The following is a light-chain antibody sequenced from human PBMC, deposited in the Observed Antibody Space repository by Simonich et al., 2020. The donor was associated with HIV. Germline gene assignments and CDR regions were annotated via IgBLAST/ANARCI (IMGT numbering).Light chain of an antibody. Sequence: DIVMTQSPLSLPVTPGEPASISCRSSQSLLHSNGYTYLDWYLQKPGQSPQLLIYLGSNRASGVPDRFSGGGSGTDFILKISRVEAEDVGVYYCMQVLQTPLTFGGGTKVEIK. CDR2: LGS. CDR3: MQVLQTPLT. V-gene: IGKV2-28*01. J-gene: IGKJ4*01. CDR1: QSLLHSNGYTY.